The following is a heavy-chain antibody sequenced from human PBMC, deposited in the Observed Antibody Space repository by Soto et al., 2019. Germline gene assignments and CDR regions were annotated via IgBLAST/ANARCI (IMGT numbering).Heavy chain of an antibody. J-gene: IGHJ6*02. Sequence: PGGSLRLSCAASGFTVSSNYMSWVRQAPGKGLEWVSVIYSGGSTYYADSVKGRFTISRDNSKNTXXLQMNGLRAEDTAVYYCARDIARGAPDGYNSYYYGMDVWGQGTTVTVSS. CDR2: IYSGGST. V-gene: IGHV3-53*01. D-gene: IGHD5-12*01. CDR1: GFTVSSNY. CDR3: ARDIARGAPDGYNSYYYGMDV.